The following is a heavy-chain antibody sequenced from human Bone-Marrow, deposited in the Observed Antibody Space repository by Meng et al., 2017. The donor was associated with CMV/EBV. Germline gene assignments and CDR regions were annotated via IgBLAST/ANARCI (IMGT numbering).Heavy chain of an antibody. D-gene: IGHD2-2*01. V-gene: IGHV1-2*02. CDR2: INPNSGGT. Sequence: ASVKVSCKASGYTFTGYYMHWVRQAPGQGLEWMGWINPNSGGTNYAQKFQGRVTMTRDTSISTAYLELSRLRSDHTAVYYCARWGKYQLLEGADYWGQGTLVTVSS. CDR1: GYTFTGYY. J-gene: IGHJ4*02. CDR3: ARWGKYQLLEGADY.